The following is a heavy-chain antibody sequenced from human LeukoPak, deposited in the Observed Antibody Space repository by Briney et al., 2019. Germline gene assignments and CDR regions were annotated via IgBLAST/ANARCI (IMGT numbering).Heavy chain of an antibody. CDR2: IYYSGST. V-gene: IGHV4-39*07. CDR3: ARANSNYPTGWFDP. J-gene: IGHJ5*02. D-gene: IGHD4-11*01. Sequence: PSETLSLTCTVSGGSISSSSYYWGWIRQPPGKGLEWIGSIYYSGSTYYNPSLKSRVTISVDTSKNQFSLKLCSVTAADTAVYYCARANSNYPTGWFDPWGQGTLVTVSS. CDR1: GGSISSSSYY.